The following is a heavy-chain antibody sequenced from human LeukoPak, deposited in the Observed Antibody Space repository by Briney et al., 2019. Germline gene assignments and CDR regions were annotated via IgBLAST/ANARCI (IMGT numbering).Heavy chain of an antibody. Sequence: SGGSLRLSCAASGFTFSSYSMNWVRQAPGKGLEWVSYISSSSSTIYYADSVKGRFTISRDNSKNSLYLQMNSLRAEDTAIYYCARDSPDYGGKGFDYWGQGTLVTVSS. CDR2: ISSSSSTI. CDR1: GFTFSSYS. D-gene: IGHD4-23*01. V-gene: IGHV3-48*01. J-gene: IGHJ4*02. CDR3: ARDSPDYGGKGFDY.